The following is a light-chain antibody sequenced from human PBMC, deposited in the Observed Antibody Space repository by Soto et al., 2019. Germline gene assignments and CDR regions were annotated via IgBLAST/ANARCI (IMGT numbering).Light chain of an antibody. CDR2: EVR. Sequence: QSVLTQPASVSGSAGQSITISCSGTMRDVGAYNLVSWYQQHPGTAPKLIIYEVRNRPSGISSRFSGSRSGNTASLTISGLPAEDEGDYYFRAYTARSTLVFGGGTKLTVL. J-gene: IGLJ3*02. V-gene: IGLV2-14*01. CDR3: RAYTARSTLV. CDR1: MRDVGAYNL.